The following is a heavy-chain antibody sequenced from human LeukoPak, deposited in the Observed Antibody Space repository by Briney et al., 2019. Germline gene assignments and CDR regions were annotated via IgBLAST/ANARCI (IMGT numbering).Heavy chain of an antibody. CDR2: ITSKSTTI. J-gene: IGHJ4*02. Sequence: GGSLRLSCAASGFTFNIYSMDWVRQAPGRGLEWVLEITSKSTTIYYADSVKGRFTISRDNARNSLYLQMNSLRAEDTAVYYRSRERGYCAGESCYGFDYWGQGILVTVSS. CDR1: GFTFNIYS. V-gene: IGHV3-48*01. CDR3: SRERGYCAGESCYGFDY. D-gene: IGHD2-15*01.